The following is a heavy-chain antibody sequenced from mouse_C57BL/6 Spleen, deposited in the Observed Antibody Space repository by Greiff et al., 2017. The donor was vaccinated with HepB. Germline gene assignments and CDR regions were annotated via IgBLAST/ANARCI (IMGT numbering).Heavy chain of an antibody. J-gene: IGHJ3*01. D-gene: IGHD1-1*01. CDR2: IDPEDGDT. CDR3: ASHYDGSSYPAWFAY. Sequence: EVQLQQSGAELVKPGASVKLSCTASGFNIKDYYMHWVKQRTEQGLEWIGRIDPEDGDTKYAPKFQGKATITADTSSNTSYLQLSSLTSEDTAVYYCASHYDGSSYPAWFAYWGQGTLVTVSA. CDR1: GFNIKDYY. V-gene: IGHV14-2*01.